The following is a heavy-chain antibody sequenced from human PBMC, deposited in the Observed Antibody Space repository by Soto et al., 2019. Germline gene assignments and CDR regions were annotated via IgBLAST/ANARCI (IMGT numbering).Heavy chain of an antibody. CDR3: ARSLRGSGSYSYYFDY. D-gene: IGHD3-10*01. CDR1: GGTFSSYT. CDR2: IIPILGIA. J-gene: IGHJ4*02. V-gene: IGHV1-69*02. Sequence: SVKVSCKASGGTFSSYTISWVRQAPGQGLEWMGRIIPILGIANCAQKFQGRVTITADKSTSTAYMELSSLRSEDTAVYYCARSLRGSGSYSYYFDYWGQGTLVTVSS.